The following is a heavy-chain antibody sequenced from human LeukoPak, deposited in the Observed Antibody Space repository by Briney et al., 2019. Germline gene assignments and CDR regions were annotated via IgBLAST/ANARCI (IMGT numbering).Heavy chain of an antibody. D-gene: IGHD3-22*01. CDR1: GFTFDDYA. J-gene: IGHJ4*02. CDR3: AKDIGYYDSSGLDY. V-gene: IGHV3-9*01. Sequence: GGSLRLSCAASGFTFDDYAMHWVRQAPGKGLEWVSGISWNSGSIGYADSVKGRFTISRDNAKNSLYLQMNSLRAEDTASYYCAKDIGYYDSSGLDYWGQGTLVTVSS. CDR2: ISWNSGSI.